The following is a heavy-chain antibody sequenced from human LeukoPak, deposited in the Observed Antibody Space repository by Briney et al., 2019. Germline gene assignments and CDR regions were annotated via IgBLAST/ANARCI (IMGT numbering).Heavy chain of an antibody. V-gene: IGHV3-23*01. CDR1: GFAFTGYG. Sequence: PGGSLRLSCATSGFAFTGYGLNWVRQAPGKGLEWVSSISGNSHDTYYADSVKGRFTLSRDNYRDTMYLQMNSLRAEDTAVYYCARWGNSGNFDYWGQGALVTVSS. CDR3: ARWGNSGNFDY. CDR2: ISGNSHDT. J-gene: IGHJ4*02. D-gene: IGHD1-26*01.